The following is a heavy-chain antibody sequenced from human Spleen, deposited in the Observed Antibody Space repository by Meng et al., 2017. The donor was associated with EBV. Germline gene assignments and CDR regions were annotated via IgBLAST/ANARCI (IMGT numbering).Heavy chain of an antibody. Sequence: QVQPQSGAAAMLKTAASLSLTCAVYGGSVRSYSWTCIRQPPGKGLEWIGEVSHSGSTKYNPSLKNGVTISVDTSRNQFSLKVPSVTAADTAVYYCARGIAGYTSSWWFNPWGQGTLVTVSS. J-gene: IGHJ5*02. V-gene: IGHV4-34*01. CDR3: ARGIAGYTSSWWFNP. D-gene: IGHD6-13*01. CDR2: VSHSGST. CDR1: GGSVRSYS.